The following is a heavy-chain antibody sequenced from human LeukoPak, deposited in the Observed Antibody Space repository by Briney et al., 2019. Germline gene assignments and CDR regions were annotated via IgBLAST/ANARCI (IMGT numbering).Heavy chain of an antibody. D-gene: IGHD2-15*01. CDR2: ISSSSSYI. J-gene: IGHJ3*02. Sequence: GGSLRLSCAASGFTFSSYSMNWVRQAPGKGLEWVSSISSSSSYIYYADSVKGRFTISRDNSKNTLYLQMNSLRAEDTAVYYCARDRGSRASDIWGQGTMVTVSS. V-gene: IGHV3-21*04. CDR3: ARDRGSRASDI. CDR1: GFTFSSYS.